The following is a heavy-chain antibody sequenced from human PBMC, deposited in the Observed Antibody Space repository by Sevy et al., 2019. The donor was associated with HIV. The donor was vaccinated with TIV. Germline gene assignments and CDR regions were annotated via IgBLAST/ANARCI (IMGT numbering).Heavy chain of an antibody. CDR2: ISYNGRNQ. D-gene: IGHD2-15*01. Sequence: GGSLRLSCAASGFSLSDHAVSWVRQTPGKGLEWLAVISYNGRNQYYADSVKGRFTISKDDSKNTLYLQLNSLRAEDTAVYYWAGFVGYCSGGRCSIIDFWGQGTLVTVSS. CDR1: GFSLSDHA. V-gene: IGHV3-30*04. CDR3: AGFVGYCSGGRCSIIDF. J-gene: IGHJ4*02.